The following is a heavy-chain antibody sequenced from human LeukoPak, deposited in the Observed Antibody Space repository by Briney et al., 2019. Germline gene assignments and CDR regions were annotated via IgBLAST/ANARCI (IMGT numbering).Heavy chain of an antibody. J-gene: IGHJ4*02. CDR3: AKGIYSSGWSYFDY. CDR1: GFTFSSYA. D-gene: IGHD6-19*01. CDR2: ISGSGGST. Sequence: PGGSLKLSCAASGFTFSSYAMSWVRQAPGKGLERVSAISGSGGSTYYADSVKGRFTISRDNSKNTLYLQMNSLRAEDTAVYYCAKGIYSSGWSYFDYWGQGTLVTVSS. V-gene: IGHV3-23*01.